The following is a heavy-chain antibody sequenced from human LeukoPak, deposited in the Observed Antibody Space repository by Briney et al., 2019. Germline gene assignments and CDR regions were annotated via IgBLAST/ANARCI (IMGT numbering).Heavy chain of an antibody. CDR3: ARDAANYGDYVYFDY. CDR2: INWNGGST. CDR1: GFTFSSYE. D-gene: IGHD4-17*01. V-gene: IGHV3-20*04. J-gene: IGHJ4*02. Sequence: GGSLRLSCAASGFTFSSYEMNWVRQAPGKGLEWVSGINWNGGSTGYADSVKGRFTISRDNAKNSLYLQMNSLRAEDTALYYCARDAANYGDYVYFDYWGQGTLVTVSS.